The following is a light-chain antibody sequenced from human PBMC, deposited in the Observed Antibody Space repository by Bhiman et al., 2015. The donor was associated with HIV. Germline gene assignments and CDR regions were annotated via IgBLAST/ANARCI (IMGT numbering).Light chain of an antibody. Sequence: SYELTQPPSVSVSPGQTASITCSGDKLGDKYSCWYQQKPGQSPVVVIYQDNRRPSGIPERFSGSRSGTSASLVITGLQAEDEADYYCQSYDSSLSGLWVFGGGTKLTVL. CDR3: QSYDSSLSGLWV. J-gene: IGLJ2*01. CDR1: KLGDKY. CDR2: QDN. V-gene: IGLV3-1*01.